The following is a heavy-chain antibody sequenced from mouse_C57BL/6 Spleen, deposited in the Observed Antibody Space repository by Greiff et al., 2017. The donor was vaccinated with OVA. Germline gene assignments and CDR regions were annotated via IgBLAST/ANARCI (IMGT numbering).Heavy chain of an antibody. CDR1: GYAFSSYW. Sequence: VKLMESGAELVKPGASVKISCKASGYAFSSYWMNWVKQRPGKGLEWIGQIYPGDGDTNYTGKFKGKATLTADKSSSTAYLQLSSLTSEDSAVYFCARADGNSGVDVWGTGTTVTVSS. CDR2: IYPGDGDT. V-gene: IGHV1-80*01. J-gene: IGHJ1*03. CDR3: ARADGNSGVDV. D-gene: IGHD2-1*01.